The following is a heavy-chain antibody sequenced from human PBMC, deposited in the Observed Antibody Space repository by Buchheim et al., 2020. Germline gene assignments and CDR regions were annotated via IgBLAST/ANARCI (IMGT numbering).Heavy chain of an antibody. J-gene: IGHJ4*02. V-gene: IGHV3-48*01. Sequence: EVQLVESGGGLVQPGGSLRLSCAASGFTFSSYSMNWVRQAPGKGLEWVSYISSSSSTIYYADSVKGRFTISRDNAKNSLYLQMNSLRAEDTAVYYCARDLNYDSSGYYVEFPPGFDYWGQGTL. CDR2: ISSSSSTI. CDR3: ARDLNYDSSGYYVEFPPGFDY. CDR1: GFTFSSYS. D-gene: IGHD3-22*01.